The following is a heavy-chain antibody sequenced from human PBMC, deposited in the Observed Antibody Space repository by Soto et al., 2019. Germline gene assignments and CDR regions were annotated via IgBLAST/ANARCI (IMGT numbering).Heavy chain of an antibody. Sequence: QVQLVQSGTEVKKSGSSVKVSCKASGGTSSNFVITWVRQVPGQGLEWLGGILPMFGAGKYAQKFQDRLTIPADSSTQTAAMELSSLRSEDTAVYYCARAKRSGYDRGDSYYHTMDVWGHGTTVTVS. CDR3: ARAKRSGYDRGDSYYHTMDV. CDR2: ILPMFGAG. CDR1: GGTSSNFV. D-gene: IGHD3-3*01. V-gene: IGHV1-69*06. J-gene: IGHJ6*02.